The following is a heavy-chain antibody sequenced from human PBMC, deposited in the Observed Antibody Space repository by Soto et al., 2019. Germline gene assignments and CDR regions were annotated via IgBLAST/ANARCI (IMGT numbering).Heavy chain of an antibody. J-gene: IGHJ4*02. CDR3: VSDRGYGHASVPYS. CDR1: GFTFSSYG. V-gene: IGHV3-30*03. Sequence: QAQLVESGGGVVQPGRSLRLSCAASGFTFSSYGMHWVHQAPGTGLEWVAVISYDGGLQHYADSVKGRFTISRDNSKNMVLLQMNSLGAEDTAVYYCVSDRGYGHASVPYSWGQGTLVSVSS. CDR2: ISYDGGLQ. D-gene: IGHD5-18*01.